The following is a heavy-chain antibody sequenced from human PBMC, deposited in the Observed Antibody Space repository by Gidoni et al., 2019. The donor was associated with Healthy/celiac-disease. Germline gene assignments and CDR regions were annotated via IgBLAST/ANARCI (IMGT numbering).Heavy chain of an antibody. CDR2: ISGSGGST. J-gene: IGHJ4*02. Sequence: EVQLLESGGGLVQPGGSLRLSCAASGFTFSRYAMSWVRQAPGKGLELVSAISGSGGSTYYADSVKGRFTISRDNSKNTLYLQMNSLRAEDTAVYYCAKDYDSSGYYLGYFDYWGQGTLVTVSS. V-gene: IGHV3-23*01. D-gene: IGHD3-22*01. CDR3: AKDYDSSGYYLGYFDY. CDR1: GFTFSRYA.